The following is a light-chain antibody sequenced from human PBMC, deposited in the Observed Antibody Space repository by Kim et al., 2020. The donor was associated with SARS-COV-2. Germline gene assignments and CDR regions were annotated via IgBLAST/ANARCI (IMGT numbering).Light chain of an antibody. CDR2: DGN. V-gene: IGLV7-46*01. J-gene: IGLJ3*02. CDR3: LLSYSGARWV. Sequence: QAVVTQEPSLTVSPGGTVTLTCGSSAAPVTSGHYPFWFQQKPGQAPRTLIYDGNNKHSWTPARFSASLLGGKAALTLSGAQPEDEAHYYCLLSYSGARWVFGGGTQLTVL. CDR1: AAPVTSGHY.